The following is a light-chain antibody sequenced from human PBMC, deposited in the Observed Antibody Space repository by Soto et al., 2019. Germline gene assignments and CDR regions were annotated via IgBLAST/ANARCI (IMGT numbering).Light chain of an antibody. CDR2: DAS. Sequence: DIQMTQSPSSLSASVGDRVTITCRASQGISSFLAWFQQKPGKAPKSLIYDASTLQSGVSSRFSGSGSDTHFTLTISSLQPEDFATYYCQQYHSYPALFGQGTKVEIK. J-gene: IGKJ1*01. CDR1: QGISSF. V-gene: IGKV1-16*01. CDR3: QQYHSYPAL.